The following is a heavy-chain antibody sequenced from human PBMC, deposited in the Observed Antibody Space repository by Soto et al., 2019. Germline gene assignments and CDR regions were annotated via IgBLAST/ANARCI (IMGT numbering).Heavy chain of an antibody. J-gene: IGHJ4*02. V-gene: IGHV5-51*01. CDR3: ARMAFASGNFAY. D-gene: IGHD3-10*01. CDR2: IYPGDSDT. CDR1: GYSFTTYW. Sequence: SLKISCKGSGYSFTTYWIGWVRQMPGKGLEWMGIIYPGDSDTRYSPSFQGQVTISADKSINTAYLHLSSLKASDTAMFYCARMAFASGNFAYWGQGTLVTVSS.